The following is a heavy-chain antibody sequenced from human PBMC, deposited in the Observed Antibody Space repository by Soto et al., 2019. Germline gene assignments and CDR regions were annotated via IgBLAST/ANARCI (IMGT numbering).Heavy chain of an antibody. CDR1: GFPVRSYA. V-gene: IGHV3-23*01. J-gene: IGHJ3*02. Sequence: RGSVRLSSAASGFPVRSYAMSLVRQAPGKGLEWVSAISGSGGSTYYADSVKGRFTISRDNSKNTLYLQMNSLRAEDTAVYYWAKVLLSSVAYAFDIWGQGPM. CDR2: ISGSGGST. D-gene: IGHD3-22*01. CDR3: AKVLLSSVAYAFDI.